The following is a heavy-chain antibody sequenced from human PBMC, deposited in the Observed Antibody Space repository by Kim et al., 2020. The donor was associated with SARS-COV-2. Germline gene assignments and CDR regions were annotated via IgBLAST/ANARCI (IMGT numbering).Heavy chain of an antibody. J-gene: IGHJ4*02. Sequence: YNPSLKSRVTISVDTSKNQFSLKLSSVTAADTAVYYCARVVAATARVDYWGQGTLVTVSS. D-gene: IGHD2-15*01. CDR3: ARVVAATARVDY. V-gene: IGHV4-31*02.